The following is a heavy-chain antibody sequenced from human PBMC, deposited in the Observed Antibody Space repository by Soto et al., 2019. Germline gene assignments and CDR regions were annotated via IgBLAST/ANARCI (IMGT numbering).Heavy chain of an antibody. V-gene: IGHV4-31*03. Sequence: PSETLSLTCTVSGGSISSGGYYWSWIRQHPGKGLEWIGYIYYSGSTYYNPSLKSRVTISVDTSKNQFSLKLSSVTAADTAVYYCARDLLELRFSWFDPWGQGTLVTVSS. J-gene: IGHJ5*02. CDR1: GGSISSGGYY. D-gene: IGHD1-7*01. CDR2: IYYSGST. CDR3: ARDLLELRFSWFDP.